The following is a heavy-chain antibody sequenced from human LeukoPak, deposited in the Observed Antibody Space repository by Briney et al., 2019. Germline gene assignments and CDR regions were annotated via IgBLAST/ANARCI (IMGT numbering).Heavy chain of an antibody. J-gene: IGHJ4*02. CDR2: IYYSGST. CDR1: GGSISSYY. V-gene: IGHV4-59*01. D-gene: IGHD4-17*01. Sequence: SETLSLTCTVSGGSISSYYWSWIRQPPGKGLEWIGYIYYSGSTNYNPSLKSRVTMSIDRSKNQFSLKLNSVTAADTAVYYCARETGPTVFDYWAQGTLVTVSS. CDR3: ARETGPTVFDY.